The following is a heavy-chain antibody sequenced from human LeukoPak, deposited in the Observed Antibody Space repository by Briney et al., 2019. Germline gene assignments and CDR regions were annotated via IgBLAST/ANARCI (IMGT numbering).Heavy chain of an antibody. J-gene: IGHJ4*02. D-gene: IGHD1-26*01. Sequence: PGGSLRLSCAASGFSVSSNYMSWVRQAPGKGLEWVSVIHSGGSTNYADSVKGRFTISRDNSKNTLYLQMNSLRAEDTAVYYCARHRGSSLFVGYWGQGTLVTVSS. CDR3: ARHRGSSLFVGY. CDR1: GFSVSSNY. CDR2: IHSGGST. V-gene: IGHV3-53*01.